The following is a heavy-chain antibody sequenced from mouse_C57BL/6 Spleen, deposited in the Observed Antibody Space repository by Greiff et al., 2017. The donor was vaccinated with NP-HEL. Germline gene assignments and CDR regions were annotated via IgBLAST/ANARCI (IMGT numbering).Heavy chain of an antibody. J-gene: IGHJ2*01. D-gene: IGHD2-2*01. V-gene: IGHV1-61*01. Sequence: VQLQQSGAELVKPGASVKLSCTASGYTFTSYWMDWVKQRPGQGLEWIGNIYPSDSETHYNQKFKDKATLTVDKSSCTAYMQLSSLTSEDSAVYYCARGYYGYDDYWGKGTTLTVSS. CDR3: ARGYYGYDDY. CDR2: IYPSDSET. CDR1: GYTFTSYW.